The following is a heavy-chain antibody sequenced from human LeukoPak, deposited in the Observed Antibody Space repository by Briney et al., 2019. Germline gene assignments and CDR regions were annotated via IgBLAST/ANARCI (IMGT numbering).Heavy chain of an antibody. V-gene: IGHV4-39*01. J-gene: IGHJ4*02. CDR3: ARHSTMALTDFDY. D-gene: IGHD3-10*01. CDR1: GGSISSSSYY. CDR2: IYYSGST. Sequence: SETLSLTCPVSGGSISSSSYYWGWIRQPPGTGLEWIGSIYYSGSTYYNPSLKSRVTISVDTSKNQFSLKLSSVTAADTAVYYCARHSTMALTDFDYWGQGTLVTVSS.